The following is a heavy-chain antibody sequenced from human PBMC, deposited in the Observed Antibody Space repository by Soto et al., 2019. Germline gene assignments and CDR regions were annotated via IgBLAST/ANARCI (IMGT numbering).Heavy chain of an antibody. J-gene: IGHJ4*02. CDR1: GFTFTNAW. Sequence: EVQLVESGGDLVKPGGSLRLSCAASGFTFTNAWMTWVRQAPGKGLEWVGRIKSKPDRGTTDYAAPVKGRFTISRDDSKNTLFLQMNSLKTEDTAVYYCTTEDYWGQGTLVTVSS. CDR2: IKSKPDRGTT. CDR3: TTEDY. V-gene: IGHV3-15*01.